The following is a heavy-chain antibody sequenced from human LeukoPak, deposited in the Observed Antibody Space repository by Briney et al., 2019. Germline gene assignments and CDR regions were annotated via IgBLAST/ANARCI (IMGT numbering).Heavy chain of an antibody. D-gene: IGHD2-21*02. Sequence: GGSLRLSCAASGLTFADYTMHWVRQAPGKGLEWVSLISRNGVATKYADSVRGRFTISRDNGKNSLYLQMNSLRPEDTALYHCAKEVDCPSDCLFFHSWGQGTLVTVSS. J-gene: IGHJ4*02. CDR3: AKEVDCPSDCLFFHS. CDR2: ISRNGVAT. V-gene: IGHV3-43*01. CDR1: GLTFADYT.